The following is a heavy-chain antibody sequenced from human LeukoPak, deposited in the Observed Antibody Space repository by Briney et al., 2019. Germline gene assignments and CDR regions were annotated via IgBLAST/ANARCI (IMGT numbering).Heavy chain of an antibody. CDR2: IFSNGST. CDR1: GGSITRYY. V-gene: IGHV4-59*01. CDR3: ARDGCSSTSCYSDYYYGMDV. Sequence: PSETLSLNCTVSGGSITRYYWTWIRQPPGKGLEWIGYIFSNGSTNYNPSLKSRVAISLDTSKRQFSLRLTSVTAADTAVYYCARDGCSSTSCYSDYYYGMDVWGQGTTVTVSS. J-gene: IGHJ6*02. D-gene: IGHD2-2*01.